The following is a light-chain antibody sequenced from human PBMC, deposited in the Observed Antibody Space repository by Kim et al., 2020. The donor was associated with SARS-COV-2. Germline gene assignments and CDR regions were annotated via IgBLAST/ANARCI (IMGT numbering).Light chain of an antibody. Sequence: IGDWLAWYQHKPGKAPKVLISETSALESGVPSRFSGSRSGTEFTLTISSLRPDDFATYYCQQYHSYSRTFGQGTRVDIK. V-gene: IGKV1-5*03. CDR1: IGDW. CDR3: QQYHSYSRT. J-gene: IGKJ1*01. CDR2: ETS.